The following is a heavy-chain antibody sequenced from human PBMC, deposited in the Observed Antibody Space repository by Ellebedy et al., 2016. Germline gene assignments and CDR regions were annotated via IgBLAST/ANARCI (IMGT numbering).Heavy chain of an antibody. D-gene: IGHD6-19*01. V-gene: IGHV1-2*04. Sequence: ASVKVSCKASGYTFTGYYLHWVRQAPGQGLEWLGWISPDSGDTNYAQKFQGWVTMTRDTSISTAYMEVSRLRSDDTAVYYCARVKRKYNSGFGLDYWGQGTLVTVSS. CDR1: GYTFTGYY. CDR2: ISPDSGDT. J-gene: IGHJ4*02. CDR3: ARVKRKYNSGFGLDY.